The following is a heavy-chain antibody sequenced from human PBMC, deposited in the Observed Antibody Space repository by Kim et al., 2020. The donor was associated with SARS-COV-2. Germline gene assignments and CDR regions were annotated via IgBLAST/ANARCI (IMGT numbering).Heavy chain of an antibody. CDR1: GYTFTGYY. D-gene: IGHD2-15*01. Sequence: ASVKVSCKTSGYTFTGYYIHWVRQAPGQGLEWMGWINPNTGGTNYAQKFQGRVTMTRDTSISTAYMELSSLRSDDTAVYYCAKLLLPDYWGQGTLVTVSS. V-gene: IGHV1-2*02. CDR3: AKLLLPDY. CDR2: INPNTGGT. J-gene: IGHJ4*02.